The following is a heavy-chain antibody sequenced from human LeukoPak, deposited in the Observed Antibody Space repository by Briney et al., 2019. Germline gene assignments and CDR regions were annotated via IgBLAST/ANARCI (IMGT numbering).Heavy chain of an antibody. CDR1: AFTFSSYG. CDR3: ARESGYYYTFDY. CDR2: ISSGSSYI. Sequence: GVSLRPSCAASAFTFSSYGMNWVRQAPGKGLEWVSSISSGSSYIYYADSVKGRFTISRDNAKNSLYLQMNSLRAEDTAVYYCARESGYYYTFDYWGQGTLVIVSS. J-gene: IGHJ4*02. D-gene: IGHD1-26*01. V-gene: IGHV3-21*01.